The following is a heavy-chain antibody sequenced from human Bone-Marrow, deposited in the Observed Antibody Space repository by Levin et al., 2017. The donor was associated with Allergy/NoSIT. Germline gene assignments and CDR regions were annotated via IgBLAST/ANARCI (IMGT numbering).Heavy chain of an antibody. CDR2: IDGGGVT. V-gene: IGHV3-66*01. CDR1: GFTVRNNY. D-gene: IGHD3-16*01. Sequence: GGSLRLSCAAPGFTVRNNYMTWVRQAPGKGLEWVSGIDGGGVTYYADSARAGFSIYRANSKNTLYLQMNSLRAEDTAVYYCAREGYASTWEWWFDPWGQGTLVTVSS. CDR3: AREGYASTWEWWFDP. J-gene: IGHJ5*02.